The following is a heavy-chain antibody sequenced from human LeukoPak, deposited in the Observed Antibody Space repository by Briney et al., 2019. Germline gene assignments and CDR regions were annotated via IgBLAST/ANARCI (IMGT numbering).Heavy chain of an antibody. D-gene: IGHD5-12*01. CDR1: RYSIRSDYY. Sequence: PSETLSLTCSVSRYSIRSDYYWGWIRQPPGKGLEWIASIYHSGYTYYNASLKSRVTLSVDTSKNQFSLKLSSVTAADTAMYYCAKSNGYGLIDYWGQGTLVTVSS. J-gene: IGHJ4*02. CDR2: IYHSGYT. V-gene: IGHV4-38-2*02. CDR3: AKSNGYGLIDY.